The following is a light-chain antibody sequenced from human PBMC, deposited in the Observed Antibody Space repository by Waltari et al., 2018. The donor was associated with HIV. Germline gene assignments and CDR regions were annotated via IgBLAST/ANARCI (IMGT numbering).Light chain of an antibody. CDR3: SAWDFSLGAWV. Sequence: QAGLTQPPSVSKALRQTATLTCTGNSNNVDYQGAAWLQQHPGHPPKLLSYRNNNRPAGISERFSASRSGNTTSLTIAGLQPEDEADYYCSAWDFSLGAWVLGGGTKLTVL. CDR1: SNNVDYQG. CDR2: RNN. J-gene: IGLJ3*02. V-gene: IGLV10-54*04.